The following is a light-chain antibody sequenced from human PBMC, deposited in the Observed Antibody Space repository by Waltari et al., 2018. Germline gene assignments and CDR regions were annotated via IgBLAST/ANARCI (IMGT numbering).Light chain of an antibody. CDR1: SSNIGSNY. Sequence: QSVLTQPPSASGTPGQRVTISCSGSSSNIGSNYVYWYQQFPGTAPKLLIFRNKQRPSGAPDRFSGSKSGTSASMAISGLRSEDEADYYCAAWDDSLSGVVFGGGAKLTVL. CDR2: RNK. J-gene: IGLJ2*01. V-gene: IGLV1-47*01. CDR3: AAWDDSLSGVV.